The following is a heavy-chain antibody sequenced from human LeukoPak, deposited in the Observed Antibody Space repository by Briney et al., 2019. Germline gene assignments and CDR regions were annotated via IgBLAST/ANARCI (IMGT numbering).Heavy chain of an antibody. CDR1: GFTFSSYA. CDR2: ISGSGGNT. J-gene: IGHJ4*02. Sequence: GGSLRLSCAASGFTFSSYAMSWVRQAPGKGLEWVSSISGSGGNTYYADSVKGRFTISRGDSKSTLYLQMNSLRPEDTAVYYCAKEKLPSGYSFLTDYWGQGTLVTVSS. D-gene: IGHD5-18*01. CDR3: AKEKLPSGYSFLTDY. V-gene: IGHV3-23*01.